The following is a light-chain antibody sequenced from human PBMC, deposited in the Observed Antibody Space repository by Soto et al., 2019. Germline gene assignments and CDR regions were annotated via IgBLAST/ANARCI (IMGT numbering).Light chain of an antibody. CDR2: GAS. Sequence: EIVLTQSPGTLSLSPGERATLSCRASQSVSSSSLAWYQQKPGQAPRVLIYGASSRATGIPDRFSGSGSGTDFTLTISRLEPEDFAVFYCQQYGNSPRTFGQGTKVEIK. J-gene: IGKJ1*01. V-gene: IGKV3-20*01. CDR1: QSVSSSS. CDR3: QQYGNSPRT.